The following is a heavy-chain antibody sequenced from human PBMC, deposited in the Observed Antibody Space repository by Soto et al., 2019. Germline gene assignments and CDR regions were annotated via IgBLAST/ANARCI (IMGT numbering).Heavy chain of an antibody. CDR1: GFTFSSYA. CDR3: AKDGLGYCSSTSCHQKNPWGAFDI. Sequence: PGGSLRLSCAASGFTFSSYAMSWVRQAPGKGLEWVSAISGSGGSTYYADSVKGRFTISRDNSKNTLYLQMNSLRAEDTAVYYCAKDGLGYCSSTSCHQKNPWGAFDIWGQGTMVTVSS. D-gene: IGHD2-2*01. V-gene: IGHV3-23*01. CDR2: ISGSGGST. J-gene: IGHJ3*02.